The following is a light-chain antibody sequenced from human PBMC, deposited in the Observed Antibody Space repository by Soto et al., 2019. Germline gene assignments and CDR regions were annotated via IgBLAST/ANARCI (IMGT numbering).Light chain of an antibody. Sequence: EIVMTQSPATLSVSPGGRATLSCRASQSVSSYLAGYQQRPGQPPRLLIYRASTRTTGIPARFSGSGSGTEFSLTISSLQSEDFAVYSCQQYSTWPPRYTFGQGTKLEI. J-gene: IGKJ2*01. CDR3: QQYSTWPPRYT. CDR2: RAS. V-gene: IGKV3-15*01. CDR1: QSVSSY.